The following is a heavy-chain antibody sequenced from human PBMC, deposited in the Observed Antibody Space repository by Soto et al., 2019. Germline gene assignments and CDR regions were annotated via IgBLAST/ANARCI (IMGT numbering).Heavy chain of an antibody. V-gene: IGHV4-4*07. CDR3: TGTFGGVIVSYYYYGMDV. Sequence: SETLSLSCTVSGGSISSYYWSWIRQPAGKGLEWIGRIYTSGSTNYNPSLKSRVTMSVDTSKNQFSLKLSSVTAADTAVYYCTGTFGGVIVSYYYYGMDVWGQGTTVTVSS. J-gene: IGHJ6*02. D-gene: IGHD3-16*02. CDR2: IYTSGST. CDR1: GGSISSYY.